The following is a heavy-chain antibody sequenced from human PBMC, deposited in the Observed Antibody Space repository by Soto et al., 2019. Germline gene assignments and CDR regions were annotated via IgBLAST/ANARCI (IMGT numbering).Heavy chain of an antibody. CDR3: ARLVGFSGSYYFDF. CDR1: GYNFVSYW. V-gene: IGHV5-51*03. J-gene: IGHJ4*02. CDR2: INPRDSDT. D-gene: IGHD1-26*01. Sequence: GESLKLSCKGSGYNFVSYWIGWVRQMPGKGLEWMGSINPRDSDTTYRPSFQGQVTISADKSISTAYLQWNRVKAPDTAMYYCARLVGFSGSYYFDFWGQGTLVTVSS.